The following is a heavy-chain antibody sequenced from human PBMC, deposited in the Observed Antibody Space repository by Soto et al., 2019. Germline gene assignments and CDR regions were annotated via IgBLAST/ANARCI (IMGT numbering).Heavy chain of an antibody. CDR1: GLTFSSYA. CDR3: AKALEYSSSLVLFGYFDY. V-gene: IGHV3-23*01. D-gene: IGHD6-6*01. CDR2: ISGSGGST. Sequence: GGSLRLSCAASGLTFSSYAMSWVRQAPGKGLEWVSAISGSGGSTYYADSVKGRFTISRDNSKNTLYLQMNSLRAEDTAVYYCAKALEYSSSLVLFGYFDYWGQGTLVTVSS. J-gene: IGHJ4*02.